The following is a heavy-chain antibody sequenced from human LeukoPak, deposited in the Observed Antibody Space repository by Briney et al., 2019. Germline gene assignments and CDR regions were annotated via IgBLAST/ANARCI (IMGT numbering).Heavy chain of an antibody. D-gene: IGHD6-19*01. CDR2: IHTTGDT. V-gene: IGHV3-13*01. Sequence: GGSLRLSCAASGFTFSSYDMHGVRQGTGKGLEWVSGIHTTGDTHYPDSVKGRFTISRENAKNSVYLQMNSMRAGDTAVYYCARVKRDRSGWYEFAYWGQGTLVTVSS. J-gene: IGHJ4*02. CDR3: ARVKRDRSGWYEFAY. CDR1: GFTFSSYD.